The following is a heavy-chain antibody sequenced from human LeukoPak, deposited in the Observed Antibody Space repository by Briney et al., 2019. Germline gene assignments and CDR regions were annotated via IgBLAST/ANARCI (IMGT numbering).Heavy chain of an antibody. D-gene: IGHD3-16*02. V-gene: IGHV1-69*05. J-gene: IGHJ3*02. Sequence: SVKVSCKASGGTFSSYAISWVRQAPGQGLEWMGRIIPIFGTANYAQKFQGRVTITTDESTSTAYMELSSLRSEDTAVYYCARVPNYDYVWGSYRPNAFDIWGRGTMVTVSS. CDR2: IIPIFGTA. CDR3: ARVPNYDYVWGSYRPNAFDI. CDR1: GGTFSSYA.